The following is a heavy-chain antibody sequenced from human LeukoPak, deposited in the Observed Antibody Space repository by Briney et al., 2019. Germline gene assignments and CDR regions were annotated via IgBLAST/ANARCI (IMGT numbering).Heavy chain of an antibody. CDR1: GGSTSSSSYY. Sequence: SETLSLTCAVSGGSTSSSSYYWGWLRQPPGTGLDWIGSIYYSGSTYYNPSLKSRVTISVDTSKNQFSLKLSSVTAADTAVYYCARGIAAAGPYNWFDPWGQGTLVTVSS. J-gene: IGHJ5*02. CDR3: ARGIAAAGPYNWFDP. V-gene: IGHV4-39*01. D-gene: IGHD6-13*01. CDR2: IYYSGST.